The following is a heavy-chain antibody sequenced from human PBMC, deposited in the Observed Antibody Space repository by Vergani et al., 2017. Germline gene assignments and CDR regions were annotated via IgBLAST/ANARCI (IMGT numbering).Heavy chain of an antibody. CDR3: AREITIFGVVDY. CDR2: IYYSGST. CDR1: GGSISSGGYY. V-gene: IGHV4-31*03. J-gene: IGHJ4*02. Sequence: QVQLQESGPGLVKPSQTLSLTCTVSGGSISSGGYYWSWIRQHPGKGLEWIGYIYYSGSTYYNPSLKSRVTISVDTSKNQFSLKLSSVTASDTAVYYCAREITIFGVVDYWGQGTLVTVSS. D-gene: IGHD3-3*01.